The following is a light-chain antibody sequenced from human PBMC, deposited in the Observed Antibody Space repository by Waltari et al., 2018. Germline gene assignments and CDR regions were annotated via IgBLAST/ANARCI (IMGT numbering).Light chain of an antibody. CDR1: SSNIGMDF. CDR2: DNS. Sequence: QSVLTQPPSVSAAPGQKVTISCSGGSSNIGMDFVSWYQKLPGTAPKVLISDNSGRPSGIPDRFSGSKSGTSATLGITGLQTGDEAYYYCATWDHSLHGVVFGGGTELTVL. J-gene: IGLJ2*01. CDR3: ATWDHSLHGVV. V-gene: IGLV1-51*01.